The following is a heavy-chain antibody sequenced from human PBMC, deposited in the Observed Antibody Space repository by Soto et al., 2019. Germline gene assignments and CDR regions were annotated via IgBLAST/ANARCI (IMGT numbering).Heavy chain of an antibody. Sequence: ASVKVSCKASGGTFSSYAISWVRQAPGQGLEWMGGIIPIFGTANYAQKFQGRVTITADESTSTAYMELSSLRSEDTAVYYCARGGSYYYYYGMDVWGQGTTVTVSS. V-gene: IGHV1-69*13. CDR3: ARGGSYYYYYGMDV. J-gene: IGHJ6*02. CDR1: GGTFSSYA. CDR2: IIPIFGTA.